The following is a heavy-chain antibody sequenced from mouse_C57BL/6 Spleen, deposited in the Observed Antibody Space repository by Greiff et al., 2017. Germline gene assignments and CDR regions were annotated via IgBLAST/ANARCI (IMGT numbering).Heavy chain of an antibody. D-gene: IGHD3-2*02. Sequence: EVKVEESGGGLVQPGGSLSLSCAASGFTFTDYYMSWVRQPPGKALEWLGFIRNKANGYTTEYSASGKGRFTISRDNSQSILYLQMNALRAKDSATYYCARQLRLLDYARDYWGQGTSVTVSS. V-gene: IGHV7-3*01. J-gene: IGHJ4*01. CDR1: GFTFTDYY. CDR3: ARQLRLLDYARDY. CDR2: IRNKANGYTT.